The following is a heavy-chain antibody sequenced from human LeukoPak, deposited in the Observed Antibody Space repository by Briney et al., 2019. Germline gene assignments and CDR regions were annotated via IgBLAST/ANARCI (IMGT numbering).Heavy chain of an antibody. J-gene: IGHJ3*02. Sequence: GESLKISCKGSGYSFTSYWIGWVRQMPGKGLEWMGIIFPGDSNTRYSPSFQGQVTISADKSISTAYLQWSSLKASDTAMYYCARRKIVVVTALYDAFDIWGQGTMVTVSS. V-gene: IGHV5-51*01. D-gene: IGHD2-21*02. CDR3: ARRKIVVVTALYDAFDI. CDR1: GYSFTSYW. CDR2: IFPGDSNT.